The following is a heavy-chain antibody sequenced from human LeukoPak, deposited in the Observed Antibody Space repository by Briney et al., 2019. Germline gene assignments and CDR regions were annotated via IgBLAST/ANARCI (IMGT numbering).Heavy chain of an antibody. CDR1: GYTFTGYY. Sequence: ASVKVSCKASGYTFTGYYMHWVRQAPGQGLEWIGRINPNSGGTNYAQKFQGRVTMTRDTSVSTAYMELSRLRSDDTAVYYCARGGSSWYYFDYWGQGTLVTVSS. V-gene: IGHV1-2*06. J-gene: IGHJ4*02. CDR2: INPNSGGT. D-gene: IGHD6-13*01. CDR3: ARGGSSWYYFDY.